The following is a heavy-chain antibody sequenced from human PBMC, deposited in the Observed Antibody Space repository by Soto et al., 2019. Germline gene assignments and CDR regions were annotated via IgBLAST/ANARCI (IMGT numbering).Heavy chain of an antibody. Sequence: QVQLQQSGAGLLKPSETLSLTCAVYGGSFSGYYWSWIRQPPGQGLEWMGEINHSGSTNYNPSLKGRLTLSVDPAKNQFSLKLSSVTAADTAEYYCARGPAIVVVPAAIRVYYYYYGMDVWGQGTTVTVSS. J-gene: IGHJ6*02. V-gene: IGHV4-34*01. D-gene: IGHD2-2*01. CDR3: ARGPAIVVVPAAIRVYYYYYGMDV. CDR2: INHSGST. CDR1: GGSFSGYY.